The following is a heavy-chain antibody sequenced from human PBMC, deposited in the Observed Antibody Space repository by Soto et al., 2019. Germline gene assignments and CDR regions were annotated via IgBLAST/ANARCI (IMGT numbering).Heavy chain of an antibody. CDR3: ANKLRHLDPMDV. Sequence: SGPTLVNPTQTLTLTCTFSGFSLSTFGVAVGWIRQPPGKALEWLALIYWNDDKLYSPSLKTRLTVTKDTSKNQVVLTMTNVGPVDTATYYCANKLRHLDPMDVWGQGTTVTVSS. J-gene: IGHJ6*02. D-gene: IGHD3-9*01. V-gene: IGHV2-5*01. CDR1: GFSLSTFGVA. CDR2: IYWNDDK.